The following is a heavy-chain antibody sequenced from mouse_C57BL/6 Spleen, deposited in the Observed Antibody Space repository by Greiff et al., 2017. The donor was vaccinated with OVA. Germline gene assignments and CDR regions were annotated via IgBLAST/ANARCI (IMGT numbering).Heavy chain of an antibody. CDR1: GYTFTSYW. CDR3: ARHALYYAMAY. CDR2: IDPSDSYT. Sequence: QVQLQQPGAELVMPGASVKLSCKASGYTFTSYWMHWVKQRPGQGLEWIGEIDPSDSYTNSTQKFKGKSTLTVDKSSSTAYMQLSSLTSEDSAVYYCARHALYYAMAYWGQGTLVTVSA. V-gene: IGHV1-69*01. J-gene: IGHJ4*01.